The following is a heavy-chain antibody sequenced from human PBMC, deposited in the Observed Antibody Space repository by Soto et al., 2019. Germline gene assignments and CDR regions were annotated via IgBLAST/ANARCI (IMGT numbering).Heavy chain of an antibody. CDR1: GFRFSNSW. CDR2: IKPDGSAT. J-gene: IGHJ4*02. Sequence: EAQLVESGGGLVQPGESLRLSCAASGFRFSNSWMTWVRQAPGKGLEWVANIKPDGSATWYVDSVKGRLTISRDNAKNSLYLHMNSVRAEDTALYYCTSKVAYWSQGTLVSVSS. CDR3: TSKVAY. V-gene: IGHV3-7*02.